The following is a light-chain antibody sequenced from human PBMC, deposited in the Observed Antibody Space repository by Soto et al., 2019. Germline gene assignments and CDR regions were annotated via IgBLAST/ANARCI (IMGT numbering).Light chain of an antibody. J-gene: IGKJ1*01. CDR3: QQYYSTSWT. Sequence: DIVLTQSPDSLAVSLGERATINCKSSQSVLYSSNNKNYLACYQQKPGQPPKLLIYWASTQESGVPDRFSGSGSGTDFTLTISSLQAEDVAVYYCQQYYSTSWTFGQGTKVDIK. V-gene: IGKV4-1*01. CDR2: WAS. CDR1: QSVLYSSNNKNY.